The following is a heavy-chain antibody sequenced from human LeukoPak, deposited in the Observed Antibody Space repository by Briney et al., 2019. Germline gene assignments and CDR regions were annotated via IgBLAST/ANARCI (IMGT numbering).Heavy chain of an antibody. V-gene: IGHV3-30*18. J-gene: IGHJ4*02. CDR1: GFTFSSYG. CDR2: ISYDGSNK. D-gene: IGHD6-19*01. CDR3: AKDQAGAVGAYYFDY. Sequence: GGSLRLSCAASGFTFSSYGMHWVRQAPGKGLEWVAVISYDGSNKYYADSVKGRFTISRDNSKNTLYLQMHSLRAEDTAVYYCAKDQAGAVGAYYFDYWGQGTMVTVSS.